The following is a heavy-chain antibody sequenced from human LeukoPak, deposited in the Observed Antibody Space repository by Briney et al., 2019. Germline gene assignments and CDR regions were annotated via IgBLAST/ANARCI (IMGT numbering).Heavy chain of an antibody. V-gene: IGHV3-33*01. J-gene: IGHJ4*02. CDR2: IWYDGSNK. CDR3: ARDARVQTFDY. CDR1: GFTFSSYG. Sequence: GGSLRLSCAASGFTFSSYGMHWVRQAPGKGLEWVAVIWYDGSNKYYADSVKGRFTISRDNSKNTLYLQMNSLRAEDTAVYYCARDARVQTFDYWGQGTLVTVSS.